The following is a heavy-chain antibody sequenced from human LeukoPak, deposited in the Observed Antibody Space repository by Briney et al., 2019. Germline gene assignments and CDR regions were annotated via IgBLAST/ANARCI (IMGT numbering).Heavy chain of an antibody. CDR2: ISSTSAHI. CDR1: GFSFNTYS. V-gene: IGHV3-21*04. J-gene: IGHJ4*02. D-gene: IGHD6-19*01. CDR3: AQWLVPLNCFDC. Sequence: TGGSLRLSCAASGFSFNTYSMNWVRQAPGKGLEWVSSISSTSAHIFYADSVKGRFSISRDNAKNSLYLQMNSLRVEDTAVYYCAQWLVPLNCFDCWGQGTLVTVSS.